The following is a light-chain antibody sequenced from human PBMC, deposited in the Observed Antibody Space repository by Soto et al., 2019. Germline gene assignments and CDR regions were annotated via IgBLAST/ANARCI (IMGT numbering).Light chain of an antibody. J-gene: IGLJ1*01. V-gene: IGLV2-23*01. CDR3: CSYAGSSTYV. Sequence: QSALTQPASVSGSPGQSITISCTGTSSDVGSYDFVSWYQQHPGKAPKLLIYEGTKRPSGVSNRFSVSKSGKTASLTISGLQAEDEADYYCCSYAGSSTYVFGTGTKLTVL. CDR2: EGT. CDR1: SSDVGSYDF.